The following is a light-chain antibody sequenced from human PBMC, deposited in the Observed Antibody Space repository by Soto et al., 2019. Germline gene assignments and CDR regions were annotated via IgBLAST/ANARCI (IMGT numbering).Light chain of an antibody. CDR3: QQYTGPPTT. Sequence: PDTLSLAPGERATLSCSASQTVSSNYLAWCQQRPGQAPRLLIYGASTRAAGIPDRFSGSGSGTDFTLTITRLEPEDSAVYFCQQYTGPPTTFGQGALLEIK. J-gene: IGKJ5*01. CDR2: GAS. CDR1: QTVSSNY. V-gene: IGKV3-20*01.